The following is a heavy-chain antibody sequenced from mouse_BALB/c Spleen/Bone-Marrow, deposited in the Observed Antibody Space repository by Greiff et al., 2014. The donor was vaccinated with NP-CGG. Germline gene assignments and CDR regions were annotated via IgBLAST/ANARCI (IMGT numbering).Heavy chain of an antibody. V-gene: IGHV1S81*02. Sequence: VQLVESGAELVKPGASVKLSCKASGYTFTSYYMYWVKRRPGQGLEWIGEINPSNGGTNFNEKFKSKATLTVDKSSSTAYMQLSSLTSEDSAVYYCTRWYYGNYFDYWGQGTTLTVSS. CDR2: INPSNGGT. CDR1: GYTFTSYY. D-gene: IGHD2-1*01. CDR3: TRWYYGNYFDY. J-gene: IGHJ2*01.